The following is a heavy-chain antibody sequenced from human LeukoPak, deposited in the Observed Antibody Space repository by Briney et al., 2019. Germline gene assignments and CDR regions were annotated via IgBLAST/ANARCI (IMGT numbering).Heavy chain of an antibody. J-gene: IGHJ5*02. CDR2: ISYDGSNK. CDR3: AKDRRTATLPGYSSSWYNCWFDP. CDR1: GFTFSSYA. D-gene: IGHD6-13*01. V-gene: IGHV3-30*04. Sequence: GGSLRLSCAASGFTFSSYAMHWVRQAPGKGLEWVAVISYDGSNKYYADSVKGRFTISRDNSKNTLYLQMNSLRAEDTAVYYCAKDRRTATLPGYSSSWYNCWFDPWGQGTLVTVSS.